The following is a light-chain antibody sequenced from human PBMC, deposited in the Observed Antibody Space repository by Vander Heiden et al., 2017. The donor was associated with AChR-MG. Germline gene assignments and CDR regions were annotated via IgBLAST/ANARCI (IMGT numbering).Light chain of an antibody. V-gene: IGLV2-8*01. Sequence: QPPSASGSPGQSVTISCTGTSSDVGGYNYVSWYQQHPGKAPKLMIYEVSKRPSGVPDRFSGSKSGNTASLTVSGLQAEDEADYYCSSYAGSNNWVFGGGTKLTGL. CDR2: EVS. J-gene: IGLJ3*02. CDR1: SSDVGGYNY. CDR3: SSYAGSNNWV.